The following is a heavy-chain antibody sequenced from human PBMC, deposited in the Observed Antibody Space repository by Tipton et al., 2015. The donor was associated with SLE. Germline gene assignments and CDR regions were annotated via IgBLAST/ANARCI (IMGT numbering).Heavy chain of an antibody. Sequence: TLSLTCTVSGGSISNGVFYCGWSRPSPGKGLECIGEINHSGSTNYNPSLKSRVTISVDTFKNHFSLKLNSVTAADTAVYYCGRVYSSGWPIDYWGQGTLVTVSS. J-gene: IGHJ4*02. CDR3: GRVYSSGWPIDY. D-gene: IGHD6-25*01. CDR2: INHSGST. CDR1: GGSISNGVFY. V-gene: IGHV4-39*07.